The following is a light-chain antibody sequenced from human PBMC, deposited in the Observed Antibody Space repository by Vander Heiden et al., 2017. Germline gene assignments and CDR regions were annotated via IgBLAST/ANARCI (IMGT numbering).Light chain of an antibody. J-gene: IGLJ3*02. CDR2: KDS. V-gene: IGLV3-25*03. CDR3: QSADSSGFWV. CDR1: ALPKQY. Sequence: SYELTQPPSVSVSPGQPARITCSGDALPKQYAYWYQQKPGQAPVLVIYKDSERPSGIPERFSGSSSGTTVTLTISGVQAEDEADYYCQSADSSGFWVFGGGTKLTVL.